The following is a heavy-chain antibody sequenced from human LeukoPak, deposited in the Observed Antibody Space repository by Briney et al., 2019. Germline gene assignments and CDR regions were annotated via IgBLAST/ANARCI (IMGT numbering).Heavy chain of an antibody. CDR2: IYSGGST. J-gene: IGHJ4*02. CDR3: AKGGYSYGYGPDY. V-gene: IGHV3-66*02. CDR1: GIIVSNNY. Sequence: GGSLRLSCAASGIIVSNNYMSWVRQAPGKGLEWVSVIYSGGSTYYADSVKGRFTISRDNSKNTLYLQMNSLRAEDTAVYYCAKGGYSYGYGPDYWGQGTLVTASS. D-gene: IGHD5-18*01.